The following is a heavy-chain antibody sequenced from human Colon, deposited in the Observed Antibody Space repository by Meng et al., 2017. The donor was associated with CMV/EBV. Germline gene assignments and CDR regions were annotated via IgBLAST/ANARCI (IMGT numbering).Heavy chain of an antibody. J-gene: IGHJ4*02. CDR3: AREYSSFDY. CDR1: GGSISSFY. Sequence: SETLSLTCTVSGGSISSFYWHWIRQSPGKGLEWIGYISYSGTTNYNTSLKSRVTISQDTSKNQRSLKLTSVTPADTAVYYCAREYSSFDYWGQGTLVTVSS. V-gene: IGHV4-59*01. D-gene: IGHD5-18*01. CDR2: ISYSGTT.